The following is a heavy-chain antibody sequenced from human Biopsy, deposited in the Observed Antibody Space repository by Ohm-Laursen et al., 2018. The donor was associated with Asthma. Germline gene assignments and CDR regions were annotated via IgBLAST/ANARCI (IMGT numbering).Heavy chain of an antibody. CDR1: GYTFNSAG. J-gene: IGHJ6*02. CDR2: ISVYNGNT. CDR3: ARAVDYSHYYGIDV. Sequence: ESSVKVSCKPSGYTFNSAGITWVRRAPGQGLEWMGWISVYNGNTKVAQKLQDRVTMITDTSTSTAYMELRSLRSDDTAVYFCARAVDYSHYYGIDVWGQGTTVTVS. D-gene: IGHD3-10*01. V-gene: IGHV1-18*01.